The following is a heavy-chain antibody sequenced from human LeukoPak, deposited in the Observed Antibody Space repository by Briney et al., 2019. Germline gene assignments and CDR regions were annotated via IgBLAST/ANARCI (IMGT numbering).Heavy chain of an antibody. Sequence: SETLSLTCTVSGGSISISIYYWGWIRQPPGKGLEWIGSIYYSGSTYYNPSLKSRVTISVDTSKNQFSLKLSSVTAADTAVDDCASTVPYYISGWPGVYYFDYWGQGTLVTVSS. D-gene: IGHD6-19*01. CDR3: ASTVPYYISGWPGVYYFDY. J-gene: IGHJ4*02. CDR1: GGSISISIYY. V-gene: IGHV4-39*01. CDR2: IYYSGST.